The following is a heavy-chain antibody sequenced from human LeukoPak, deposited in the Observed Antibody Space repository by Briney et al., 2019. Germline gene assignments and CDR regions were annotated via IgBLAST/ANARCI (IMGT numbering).Heavy chain of an antibody. V-gene: IGHV3-33*01. Sequence: GGSLRLSCIASGFNFGIYGMHWVRQAPGKGLEWVAVMWDDGTSEYYVESVKGRFTISRDNAKNSLYLQMNNLRAEDTAVYYCAREDWESSGFNYWGQGTLVSVSS. CDR2: MWDDGTSE. J-gene: IGHJ4*02. D-gene: IGHD3-22*01. CDR1: GFNFGIYG. CDR3: AREDWESSGFNY.